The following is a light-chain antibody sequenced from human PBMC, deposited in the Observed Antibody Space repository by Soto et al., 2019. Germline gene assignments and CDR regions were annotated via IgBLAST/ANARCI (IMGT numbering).Light chain of an antibody. V-gene: IGLV1-44*01. CDR1: SSNIGSNT. CDR2: SND. CDR3: AAWDDSLNGRV. J-gene: IGLJ2*01. Sequence: QPVLTQPPSASGTPGQRVTISCSGSSSNIGSNTVNWYQQLPGTAPKLVIYSNDQRPSGVPDRFSGSKSATSASLAISGLQSEDEADYYCAAWDDSLNGRVFGGGTKLTVL.